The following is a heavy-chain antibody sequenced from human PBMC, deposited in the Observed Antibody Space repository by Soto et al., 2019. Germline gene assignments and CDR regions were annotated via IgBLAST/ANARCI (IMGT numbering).Heavy chain of an antibody. CDR2: IYRTGST. CDR3: ASRDPGTSVDY. Sequence: SVTLSLTCAVSGGSFTSNNWWNWVRQPPGQGLEWIGEIYRTGSTNYNPSLKSRVTISLDKSENQFSLKVTSLTAADTAAEYCASRDPGTSVDYWGQVTWVTVSS. CDR1: GGSFTSNNW. D-gene: IGHD1-7*01. J-gene: IGHJ4*02. V-gene: IGHV4-4*02.